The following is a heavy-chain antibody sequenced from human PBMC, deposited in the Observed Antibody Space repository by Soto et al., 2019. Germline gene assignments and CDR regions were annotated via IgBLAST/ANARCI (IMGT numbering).Heavy chain of an antibody. V-gene: IGHV3-48*03. CDR1: GFTFSSYE. J-gene: IGHJ5*02. Sequence: GGSLRPSCSASGFTFSSYEMNWVRQAPGKGLELVSYISSSGSTIYYADSVKGRFTISRDNAKNSLYLQMNSLRAEDTAVYDLARGTSSSSWYWSWFDPWGQRTLVTVSS. CDR2: ISSSGSTI. D-gene: IGHD6-13*01. CDR3: ARGTSSSSWYWSWFDP.